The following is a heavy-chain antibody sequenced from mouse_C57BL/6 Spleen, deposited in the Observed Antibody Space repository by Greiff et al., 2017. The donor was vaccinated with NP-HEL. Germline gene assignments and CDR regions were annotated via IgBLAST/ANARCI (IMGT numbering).Heavy chain of an antibody. Sequence: EVQRVESGGGLVKPGGSLKLSCAASGFTFSSYAMSWVRQTPEKRLEWVATISDGGSYTYYPDNVKGRFTISRDNAKNNLYLQMSHLKSEDTAMYYCARGKGDYFYYFDYWGQGTTLTVSS. CDR1: GFTFSSYA. CDR3: ARGKGDYFYYFDY. CDR2: ISDGGSYT. V-gene: IGHV5-4*01. J-gene: IGHJ2*01. D-gene: IGHD1-1*01.